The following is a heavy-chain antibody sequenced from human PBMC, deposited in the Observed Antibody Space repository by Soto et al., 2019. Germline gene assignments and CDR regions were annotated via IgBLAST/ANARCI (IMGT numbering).Heavy chain of an antibody. D-gene: IGHD2-21*02. J-gene: IGHJ3*02. CDR1: GGSISSGGYS. CDR2: IYHSGST. CDR3: ASTYCGGDCYSRLGAFDI. V-gene: IGHV4-30-2*01. Sequence: SETLSLTCAVSGGSISSGGYSWSWIRQPPGKGLEWIGYIYHSGSTYYNPSLKSRVTISVDRSKNQFSPKLSSVTAADTAVYYCASTYCGGDCYSRLGAFDIWGQGTMVTVSS.